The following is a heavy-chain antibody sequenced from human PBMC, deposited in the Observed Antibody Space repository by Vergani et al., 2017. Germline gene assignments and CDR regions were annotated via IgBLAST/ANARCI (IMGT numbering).Heavy chain of an antibody. CDR2: IRSDGGSE. CDR1: GFIFNYYG. J-gene: IGHJ4*02. CDR3: AKGHSGQIGSPHDYYFDY. Sequence: VQLVTSGGGLVQPGGSLRLSCAASGFIFNYYGINWVRQAPGKGLEWVSFIRSDGGSEMYADSVRGRFTISRDNSKNTVSLEMLSLRTEDTAVYYCAKGHSGQIGSPHDYYFDYWGQGTLVTVSS. V-gene: IGHV3-30*02. D-gene: IGHD1-26*01.